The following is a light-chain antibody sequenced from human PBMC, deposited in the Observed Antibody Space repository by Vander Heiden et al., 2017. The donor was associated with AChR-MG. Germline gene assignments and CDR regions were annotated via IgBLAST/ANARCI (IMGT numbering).Light chain of an antibody. CDR3: AAWDDSLNGPDVV. J-gene: IGLJ2*01. V-gene: IGLV1-44*01. CDR2: SNN. CDR1: SSNIGSNT. Sequence: QSVLTQPPSASGTPGPRVTLACSGSSSNIGSNTVNWYQQLPGTAPKLLIYSNNQRPSGVPDRFSGSKSGTSASLAISGLQSEDEADYYCAAWDDSLNGPDVVFGGGTKLTVL.